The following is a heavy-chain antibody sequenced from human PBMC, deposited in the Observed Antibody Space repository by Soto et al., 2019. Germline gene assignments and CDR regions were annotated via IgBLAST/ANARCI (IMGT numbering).Heavy chain of an antibody. J-gene: IGHJ6*02. CDR2: IIPIFGTA. V-gene: IGHV1-69*12. CDR3: ARRGEYSSPPPGDYYYGMDV. D-gene: IGHD6-6*01. Sequence: QVQLVQSGAEVKKPGSSVKVSCKASGGTFSSYAISWVRQAPGQGLEWMGGIIPIFGTANYAQKFQGRVTITADESTSTAYMELSSLRSEDTAVYYCARRGEYSSPPPGDYYYGMDVWGQGTTVTVSS. CDR1: GGTFSSYA.